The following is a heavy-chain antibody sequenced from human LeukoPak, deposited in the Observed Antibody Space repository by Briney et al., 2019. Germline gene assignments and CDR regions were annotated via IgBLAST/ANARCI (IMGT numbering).Heavy chain of an antibody. Sequence: ASVMVSSRSSGYTFVRHVVNWVRQAPGQGLEWMGWISAYDAKTHYAERLQGRVTMTRDISASTVYMELRSLTSDDTAVYYCTRDSRSSGPVFSVYWVQGTLVTVSS. CDR2: ISAYDAKT. CDR1: GYTFVRHV. CDR3: TRDSRSSGPVFSVY. V-gene: IGHV1-18*01. D-gene: IGHD6-6*01. J-gene: IGHJ4*02.